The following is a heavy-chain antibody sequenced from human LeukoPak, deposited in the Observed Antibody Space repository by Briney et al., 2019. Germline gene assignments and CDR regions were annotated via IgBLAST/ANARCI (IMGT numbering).Heavy chain of an antibody. CDR2: IKEDGSEK. CDR3: ARDSSGYQ. D-gene: IGHD3-22*01. V-gene: IGHV3-7*01. Sequence: GGSLRLSCAASGFTFSTYWMSWVRQAPGKGLEWVANIKEDGSEKYYGDSVKGRFTISRDNAKNSLYLEMNSLRVEDTAVYYCARDSSGYQWGQGTLVTVSS. CDR1: GFTFSTYW. J-gene: IGHJ4*02.